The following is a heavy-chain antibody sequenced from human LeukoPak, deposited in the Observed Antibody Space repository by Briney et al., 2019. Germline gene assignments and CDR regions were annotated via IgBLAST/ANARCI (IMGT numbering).Heavy chain of an antibody. CDR2: ISGDGVTT. V-gene: IGHV3-43*02. J-gene: IGHJ4*02. CDR1: GFTFDDSV. D-gene: IGHD6-13*01. CDR3: AKAFSSSWDTLLDY. Sequence: GGSLRLSCEASGFTFDDSVMHWVRHAPGKGLEWVSLISGDGVTTYYADSVKGRFTIFRDNSKNSLYLQMNSLRTEDTAFYYCAKAFSSSWDTLLDYWGQGTLVTVSS.